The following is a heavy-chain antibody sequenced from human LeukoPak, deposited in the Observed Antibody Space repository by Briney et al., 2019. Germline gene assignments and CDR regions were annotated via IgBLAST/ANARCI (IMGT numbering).Heavy chain of an antibody. CDR1: GFTFDDYA. CDR3: AKARAVAGISYYFDY. CDR2: ISWNSSSI. J-gene: IGHJ4*02. D-gene: IGHD6-19*01. Sequence: PGGSLRLSCAASGFTFDDYAMHWVRQAPGKGLEWVSGISWNSSSIGYADSVKGRFTISRDNAKNSLYLQMNSLRAEDTALYYCAKARAVAGISYYFDYWGQGTLVTVSS. V-gene: IGHV3-9*01.